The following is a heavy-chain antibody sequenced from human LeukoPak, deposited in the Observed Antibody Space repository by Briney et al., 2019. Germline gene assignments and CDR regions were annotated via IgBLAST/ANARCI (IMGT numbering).Heavy chain of an antibody. CDR3: AREDSSSWYAY. CDR2: IYYSGST. Sequence: PSETLSLTCTVSGDSINSYYWSWIRQPPGKGLEWIGYIYYSGSTNYNPSLKSRVTISVDTSKNQFSLKLSSVTAADTAVYYCAREDSSSWYAYWGQGTLVTVSS. CDR1: GDSINSYY. D-gene: IGHD6-13*01. V-gene: IGHV4-59*01. J-gene: IGHJ4*02.